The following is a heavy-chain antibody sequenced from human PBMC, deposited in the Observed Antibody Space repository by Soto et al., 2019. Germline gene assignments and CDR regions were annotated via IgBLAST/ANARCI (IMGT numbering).Heavy chain of an antibody. CDR1: GGSISSSTYY. J-gene: IGHJ3*02. V-gene: IGHV4-39*07. D-gene: IGHD3-10*01. CDR2: FFFSGNT. Sequence: SETLSLTCTVSGGSISSSTYYWGWMRQPPGKGLEWIASFFFSGNTNYNPSLKSRVTISVDTSKNQFSLKLSSVTAADTAVYYCARAPGDAFDIWGQGTMVTVSS. CDR3: ARAPGDAFDI.